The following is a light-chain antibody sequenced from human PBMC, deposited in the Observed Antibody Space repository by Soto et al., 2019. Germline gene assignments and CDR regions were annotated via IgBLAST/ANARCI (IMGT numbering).Light chain of an antibody. CDR2: AAS. V-gene: IGKV1-6*02. CDR3: LQDYHYPLT. J-gene: IGKJ4*01. CDR1: LGIRND. Sequence: AIQLTQAPSALSASVGDRVTITCRASLGIRNDLGWYQQKPGEAPRLLVYAASTLQSGVPSRFSGSGSGTEFTLTISSLQLEDFGTYYCLQDYHYPLTFGGGTRLEI.